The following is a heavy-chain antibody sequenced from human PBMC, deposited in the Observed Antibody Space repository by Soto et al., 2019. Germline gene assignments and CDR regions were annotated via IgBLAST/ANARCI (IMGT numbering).Heavy chain of an antibody. D-gene: IGHD1-1*01. CDR2: LTGGTAT. CDR3: TTVFDD. J-gene: IGHJ4*02. V-gene: IGHV3-74*01. CDR1: GFTFTNNW. Sequence: PGGSLRLSCAVSGFTFTNNWIHWVRQAPGKGLLWVSRLTGGTATGYADSVRGRFTISGDAAKNTLYLQMNDLRAEDTAVYYCTTVFDDWGRGTLVTVSS.